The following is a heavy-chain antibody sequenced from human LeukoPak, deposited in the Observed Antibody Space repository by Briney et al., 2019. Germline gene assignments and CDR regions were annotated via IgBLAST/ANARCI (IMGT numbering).Heavy chain of an antibody. J-gene: IGHJ4*02. V-gene: IGHV4-34*01. CDR2: INRSGST. CDR3: ASLDYGGNSKTTDY. Sequence: PSETLSLTCAVYGVSFSGYYWTWIRQPPGKGLEWIGEINRSGSTNYKPSLKSRVTISVDTSRNQFSLKLSSVTAADTAVYYCASLDYGGNSKTTDYWGQGTLVTVSS. CDR1: GVSFSGYY. D-gene: IGHD4-23*01.